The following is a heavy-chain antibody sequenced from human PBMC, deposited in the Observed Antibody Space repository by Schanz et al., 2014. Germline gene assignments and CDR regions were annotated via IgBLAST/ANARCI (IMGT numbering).Heavy chain of an antibody. Sequence: QVQLVESGGGVVQPGRSLRLYCAASGFTFSSYAMHWVRQAPGKGLEWVAVISYDGSNKYYADSVKGRFTISRDNSKNTLYLQMSSLRGDDTAVYYCAKDGGCSSTNCHDFVVPELPFESWGQGTLVTVSS. CDR3: AKDGGCSSTNCHDFVVPELPFES. D-gene: IGHD2-2*01. J-gene: IGHJ4*02. CDR2: ISYDGSNK. CDR1: GFTFSSYA. V-gene: IGHV3-30*04.